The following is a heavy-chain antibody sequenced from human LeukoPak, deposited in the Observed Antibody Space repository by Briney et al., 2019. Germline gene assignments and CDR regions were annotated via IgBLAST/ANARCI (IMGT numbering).Heavy chain of an antibody. D-gene: IGHD6-13*01. CDR1: GFTFSSYE. CDR2: ISSSGSTI. CDR3: ARWPKQQLDNYFDY. V-gene: IGHV3-48*03. J-gene: IGHJ4*02. Sequence: PGGSLRLSCAASGFTFSSYEMNWVRQAPGKGLEWVSYISSSGSTIYYADSVKGRFTISRDNAKNSLYLQMNSLRAEDTAVYYCARWPKQQLDNYFDYWGQGTLVTVSS.